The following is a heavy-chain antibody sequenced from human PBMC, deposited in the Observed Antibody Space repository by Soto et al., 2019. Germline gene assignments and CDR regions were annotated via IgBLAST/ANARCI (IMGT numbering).Heavy chain of an antibody. Sequence: PGGSLRLSCSASGFTFSSYAMHWVRQAPGKGLEYVSAISSNGGSTYYADSVKGRFTISRDNSKNTLYLQMSSLRAEDTAVYYCVKDDRIAAAGPLGWGMDVWGQGTTVTVSS. D-gene: IGHD6-13*01. CDR2: ISSNGGST. CDR3: VKDDRIAAAGPLGWGMDV. J-gene: IGHJ6*02. V-gene: IGHV3-64D*08. CDR1: GFTFSSYA.